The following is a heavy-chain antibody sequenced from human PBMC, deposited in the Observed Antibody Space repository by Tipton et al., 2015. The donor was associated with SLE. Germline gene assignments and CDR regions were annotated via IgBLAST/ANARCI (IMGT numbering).Heavy chain of an antibody. V-gene: IGHV4-59*08. CDR2: IYYSGST. D-gene: IGHD2-8*01. CDR3: ARGMLTWRGAIVGVDV. Sequence: TLSLTCSVSGGFIIGFYWIWIRQPPGKGLEWIGYIYYSGSTNYNPSLKSRVTMSVDTAKNQFSLKLTSVTAADTAVYYCARGMLTWRGAIVGVDVWGQGTTVNVSS. J-gene: IGHJ6*02. CDR1: GGFIIGFY.